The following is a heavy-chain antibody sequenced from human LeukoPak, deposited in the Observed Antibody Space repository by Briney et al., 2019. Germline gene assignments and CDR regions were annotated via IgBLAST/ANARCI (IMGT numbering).Heavy chain of an antibody. CDR3: ARGYYDSSGYQASDI. Sequence: GGSLRLSCAASGFSFSSCGMHWVRQAPGKGLEWVAFIWYDGSDEYYADSVKGRFTISRDNSKNTLYLQMNSLRAEDTAVYYCARGYYDSSGYQASDIWGQGTMVTVSS. J-gene: IGHJ3*02. CDR2: IWYDGSDE. V-gene: IGHV3-33*01. CDR1: GFSFSSCG. D-gene: IGHD3-22*01.